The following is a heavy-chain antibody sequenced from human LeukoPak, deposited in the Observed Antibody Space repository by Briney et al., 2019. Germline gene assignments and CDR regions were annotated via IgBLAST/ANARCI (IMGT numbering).Heavy chain of an antibody. CDR3: ARVRSNDFWSGYYTPDY. J-gene: IGHJ4*02. D-gene: IGHD3-3*01. CDR1: GGSISSGGYY. Sequence: PSQTLSLTCTVSGGSISSGGYYWSWIRQHPGKGLEWIGYICYSGSTYYNPSLKSRVTISVDTSKNQFSLKLRSVTAADTAVYYCARVRSNDFWSGYYTPDYWGQGTLVTVSS. V-gene: IGHV4-31*03. CDR2: ICYSGST.